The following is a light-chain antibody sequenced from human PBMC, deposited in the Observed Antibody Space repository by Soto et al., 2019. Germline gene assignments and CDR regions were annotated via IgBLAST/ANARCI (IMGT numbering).Light chain of an antibody. CDR2: GAS. V-gene: IGKV3D-20*02. Sequence: EIVITQSPVTLSVSPGERATLSCRASQNISRSLAWYQQKPGQAPRLLIYGASSRATGIPDRFSGSGSGTDFTLTISRLEPEDFAVYYCQQRSNWITFGQGTRLEIK. CDR3: QQRSNWIT. CDR1: QNISRS. J-gene: IGKJ5*01.